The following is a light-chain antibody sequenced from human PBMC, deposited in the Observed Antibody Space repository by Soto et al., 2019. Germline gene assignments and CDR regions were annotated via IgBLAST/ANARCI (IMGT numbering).Light chain of an antibody. CDR1: SSDVGGYNY. J-gene: IGLJ2*01. CDR2: DVS. Sequence: QSALTQPASMSGSPGQSITISCTGTSSDVGGYNYVSWYQRHPGKAPKLMIYDVSNRPSGVSNRFSGSKSGNTASLTISGLQAEDEADYYCSSYTRRSTVVFGGGTKLTVL. CDR3: SSYTRRSTVV. V-gene: IGLV2-14*01.